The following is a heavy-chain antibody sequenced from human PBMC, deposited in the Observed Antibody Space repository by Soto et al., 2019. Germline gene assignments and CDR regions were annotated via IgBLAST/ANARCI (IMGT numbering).Heavy chain of an antibody. CDR1: GYTLTELS. Sequence: ASVKVSCKVSGYTLTELSMHWVRQAPGKGLEWMGGFDPEDGETIYAQKFQGRVTMTEDTSTDTAYMELSSLRSEDTAVYYCQIIRAVAGTKKDGAGGYWGQGTLVTVSS. J-gene: IGHJ4*02. CDR3: QIIRAVAGTKKDGAGGY. CDR2: FDPEDGET. V-gene: IGHV1-24*01. D-gene: IGHD6-19*01.